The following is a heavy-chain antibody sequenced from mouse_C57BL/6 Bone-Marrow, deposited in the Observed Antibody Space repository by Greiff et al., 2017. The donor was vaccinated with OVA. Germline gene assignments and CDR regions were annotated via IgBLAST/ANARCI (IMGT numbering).Heavy chain of an antibody. CDR3: ARWGV. CDR2: INPSSGYT. J-gene: IGHJ2*01. CDR1: GYTFTSYT. Sequence: QVQLQQSGAELARPGASVKMSCKASGYTFTSYTMPWVQQRPGQGLEWIGYINPSSGYTKYNQKFKDKATLPADKSSSTAYMQLSSLTTEDSAVYYCARWGVWGQGTTLTVSS. V-gene: IGHV1-4*01.